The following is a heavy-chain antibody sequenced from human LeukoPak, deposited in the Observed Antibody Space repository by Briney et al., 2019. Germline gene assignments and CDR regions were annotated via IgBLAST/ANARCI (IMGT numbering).Heavy chain of an antibody. Sequence: SETLSLTCAVYGVSFSGYYWSWIRQPPGKGLEWIGEISHSGSTNYNPSLKSRVTISVDTSKNQFSLKLSSVTAADTAVYYCARSAGTSTRYYYYYYGMDVWGQGTTVTVSS. D-gene: IGHD1-7*01. CDR2: ISHSGST. V-gene: IGHV4-34*01. CDR3: ARSAGTSTRYYYYYYGMDV. CDR1: GVSFSGYY. J-gene: IGHJ6*02.